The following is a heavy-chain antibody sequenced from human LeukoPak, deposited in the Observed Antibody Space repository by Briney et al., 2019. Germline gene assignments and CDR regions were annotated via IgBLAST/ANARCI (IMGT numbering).Heavy chain of an antibody. CDR2: ISYDGSNK. J-gene: IGHJ6*02. CDR1: GFTLSSYG. V-gene: IGHV3-30*03. D-gene: IGHD3-3*01. CDR3: VRGSGYLYYYYYGMDV. Sequence: GRSLRLSCAASGFTLSSYGMHWVRQAPGKGLEWVAVISYDGSNKYYADSVKGRFTISRDNSKNTLYLQMNSLRAEDTAVYYCVRGSGYLYYYYYGMDVWAKGPRSPSP.